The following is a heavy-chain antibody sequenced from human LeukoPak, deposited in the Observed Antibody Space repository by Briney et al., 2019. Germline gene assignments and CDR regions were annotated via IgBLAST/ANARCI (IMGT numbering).Heavy chain of an antibody. CDR2: ISAYNGNT. J-gene: IGHJ4*02. Sequence: ASVKVSCKASGYTFTSYGISWVRQAPGQGLEWMGWISAYNGNTNYAQKLQGRVTMTTDTSTSTAYMELRSLRSDDTAVYYCARPLVYYFGSGSYGYWGQGTLVTVSS. CDR1: GYTFTSYG. CDR3: ARPLVYYFGSGSYGY. D-gene: IGHD3-10*01. V-gene: IGHV1-18*01.